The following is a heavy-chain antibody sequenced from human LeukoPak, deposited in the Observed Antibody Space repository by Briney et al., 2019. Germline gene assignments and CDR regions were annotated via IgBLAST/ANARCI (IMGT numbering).Heavy chain of an antibody. D-gene: IGHD4-11*01. V-gene: IGHV3-21*01. CDR1: GFSFSDYT. CDR3: ASGTTVTTGFNY. CDR2: ISIGSAYI. J-gene: IGHJ4*02. Sequence: GGSLRLSCTASGFSFSDYTVNWGRQAPGKGLEWLSSISIGSAYIPYADSVNGRFTISSDNAKNSLNLQISSLRAEDTAVYYCASGTTVTTGFNYWGQGTLVTVSS.